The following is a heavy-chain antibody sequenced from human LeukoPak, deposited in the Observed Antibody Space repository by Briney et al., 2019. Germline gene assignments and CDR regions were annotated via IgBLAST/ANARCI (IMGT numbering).Heavy chain of an antibody. V-gene: IGHV4-34*01. Sequence: SETLSLTCAVYGVSFSGYYWSWVRQPPGKGLEWVGEINHSGSTNYNPSLKSRVTISVDTSKNQFSLKLSSVTAADTAVYYCARGRYCSSTSCHRGWFDPWGQGTLVTVSS. CDR1: GVSFSGYY. CDR2: INHSGST. CDR3: ARGRYCSSTSCHRGWFDP. J-gene: IGHJ5*02. D-gene: IGHD2-2*01.